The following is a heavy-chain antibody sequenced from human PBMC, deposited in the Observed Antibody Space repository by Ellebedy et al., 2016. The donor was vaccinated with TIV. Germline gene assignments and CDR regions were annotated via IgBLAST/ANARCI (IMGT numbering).Heavy chain of an antibody. J-gene: IGHJ4*02. V-gene: IGHV4-39*02. CDR3: AKIDPWQPIDD. CDR2: VFYSGSP. D-gene: IGHD2-21*01. CDR1: GGSLSTTRYY. Sequence: MPGGSLRLSCNVSGGSLSTTRYYWAWIRQPPGKGLEWIGSVFYSGSPYYNPSFRSRVTLSADTSKNHFSLSLRTVTAADTAVYYCAKIDPWQPIDDWGQGILVTVSS.